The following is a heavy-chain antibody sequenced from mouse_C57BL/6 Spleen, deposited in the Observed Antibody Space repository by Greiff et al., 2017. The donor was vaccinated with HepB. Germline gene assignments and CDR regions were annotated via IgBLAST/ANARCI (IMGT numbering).Heavy chain of an antibody. CDR3: AIYDYDVFAY. J-gene: IGHJ3*01. CDR1: GYAFTNYL. D-gene: IGHD2-4*01. CDR2: INPGSGGT. V-gene: IGHV1-54*01. Sequence: QVTLKESGAELVRPGTSVKVSCKASGYAFTNYLIEWVKQRPGQGLEWIGVINPGSGGTNYNEKFKGKATLTADKSSSTAYMQLSSLTSEDSAVYFCAIYDYDVFAYWGQGTLVTVSA.